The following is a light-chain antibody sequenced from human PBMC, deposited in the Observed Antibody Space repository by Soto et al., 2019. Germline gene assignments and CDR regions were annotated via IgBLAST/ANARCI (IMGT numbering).Light chain of an antibody. CDR3: QQCRNWPLT. V-gene: IGKV3-15*01. CDR2: DAS. CDR1: QNVYNN. Sequence: EIVMTQSPATLSVSPGEGATLSCKASQNVYNNLAWHQQRPGQPPRLLIYDASTRATGISARFSGSGYGTEFTLTISSLQSEDFAVYFCQQCRNWPLTFGGGTKVEIK. J-gene: IGKJ4*01.